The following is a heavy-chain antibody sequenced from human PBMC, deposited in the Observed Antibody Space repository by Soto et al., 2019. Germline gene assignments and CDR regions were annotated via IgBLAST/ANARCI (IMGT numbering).Heavy chain of an antibody. CDR3: AKDPDLLYPNWFDP. D-gene: IGHD2-8*01. J-gene: IGHJ5*02. CDR2: ISGSGGST. CDR1: GFTFRSYA. Sequence: PGGSLGLSCAASGFTFRSYAMSWVRQAPGKGLEWVSAISGSGGSTYYADSVKGRFTISRDNSKNTLYLQMNSLRAEDTAAYYCAKDPDLLYPNWFDPWGQGTLVTVSS. V-gene: IGHV3-23*01.